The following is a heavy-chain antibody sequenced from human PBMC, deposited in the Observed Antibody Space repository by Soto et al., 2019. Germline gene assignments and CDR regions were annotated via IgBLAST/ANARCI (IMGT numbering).Heavy chain of an antibody. CDR1: GGSITNDDKY. D-gene: IGHD3-10*01. V-gene: IGHV4-39*07. J-gene: IGHJ4*02. CDR3: ASMGYHYGSGSYPLDY. Sequence: SETLSLTCTVSGGSITNDDKYWGWIRQSPGKGLDWIGTIHYSGSTYYNPSLKSRVTISVDTSRTQFSLKLSSVTAADTAVYYCASMGYHYGSGSYPLDYWGQGTLVTVSS. CDR2: IHYSGST.